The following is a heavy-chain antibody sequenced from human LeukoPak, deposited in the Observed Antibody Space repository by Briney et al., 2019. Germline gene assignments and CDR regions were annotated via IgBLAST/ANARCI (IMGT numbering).Heavy chain of an antibody. CDR2: IYYSGST. J-gene: IGHJ5*02. Sequence: KASETLSLTCTVSGGSISSDCWSWIRQPPGKGLEWIGYIYYSGSTNYNPSLKSRVTISVDTSKNQFSLKLSSVTAADTAVYYCARDRGYCSGGSCYRWFDPWGQGTLVTVSS. CDR1: GGSISSDC. D-gene: IGHD2-15*01. V-gene: IGHV4-59*01. CDR3: ARDRGYCSGGSCYRWFDP.